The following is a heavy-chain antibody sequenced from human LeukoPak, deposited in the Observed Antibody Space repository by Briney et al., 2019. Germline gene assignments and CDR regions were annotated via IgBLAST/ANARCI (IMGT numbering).Heavy chain of an antibody. CDR3: VKDRYTAGRPFDY. Sequence: PGGSLRLSCAASGFTFSSYSMNWVRQAPGKGLEYVSTISSNGHSTYYADSVKGRFSISRDNSKNTLYLQLSSLRADDTAVYYCVKDRYTAGRPFDYWGQGTLVTVSS. J-gene: IGHJ4*02. CDR1: GFTFSSYS. D-gene: IGHD5-18*01. CDR2: ISSNGHST. V-gene: IGHV3-64D*06.